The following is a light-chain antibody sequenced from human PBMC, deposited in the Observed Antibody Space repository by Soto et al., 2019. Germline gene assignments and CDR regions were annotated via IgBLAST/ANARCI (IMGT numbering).Light chain of an antibody. CDR1: QSVSSSY. Sequence: EIVLTQSPGTLSLSPGERATLSCRASQSVSSSYLAWYQQKPGQAPRLLIYGASSRATGSPDRFSGSGSGTDFTLASSRLEPEDFAVYYWQQDGSSPYTFGQGTKLEIE. J-gene: IGKJ2*01. V-gene: IGKV3-20*01. CDR3: QQDGSSPYT. CDR2: GAS.